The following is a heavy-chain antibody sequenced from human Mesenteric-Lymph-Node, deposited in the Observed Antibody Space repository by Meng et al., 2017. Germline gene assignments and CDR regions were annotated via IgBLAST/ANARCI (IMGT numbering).Heavy chain of an antibody. Sequence: GESLKISCAASGFTLSSYGMSWVRQAPGKGLEWVSVISGSGDSYYADSVKGRFTISRDSPKNMLYLQMNSLRAEDTAVYYCAKGGIHLWSVYDSWGQGTLVTVSS. J-gene: IGHJ4*02. CDR1: GFTLSSYG. V-gene: IGHV3-23*01. D-gene: IGHD5-18*01. CDR3: AKGGIHLWSVYDS. CDR2: ISGSGDS.